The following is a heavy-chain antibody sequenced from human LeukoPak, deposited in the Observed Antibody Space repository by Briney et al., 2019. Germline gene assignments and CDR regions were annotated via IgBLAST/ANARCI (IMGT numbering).Heavy chain of an antibody. CDR3: TTDYGSGSYRYFNY. D-gene: IGHD3-10*01. Sequence: GGSLRLSCAASGFAFSNAWMSWVRQTPGKGLEWVGRIKSKTDGGTTDYVAPVKGRFTISRDDSKNTLYLQMNSLKSEDTAVYYCTTDYGSGSYRYFNYWGQGTLVTVSS. CDR2: IKSKTDGGTT. V-gene: IGHV3-15*01. CDR1: GFAFSNAW. J-gene: IGHJ4*02.